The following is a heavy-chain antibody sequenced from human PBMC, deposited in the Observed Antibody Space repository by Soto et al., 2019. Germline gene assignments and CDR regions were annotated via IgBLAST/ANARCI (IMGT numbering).Heavy chain of an antibody. D-gene: IGHD6-19*01. CDR3: AREISSGWYPNFDY. CDR1: GYTVTSYA. CDR2: INAGNGNT. J-gene: IGHJ4*02. Sequence: QVQLVQSGAEVKKPGASVKVSCKASGYTVTSYAMHWVRQAPGQRLEWMGWINAGNGNTKYSQKFQGRVTITRDTSARTDYMELSSLRSEDTAVYYCAREISSGWYPNFDYWGQGTLVTVSS. V-gene: IGHV1-3*01.